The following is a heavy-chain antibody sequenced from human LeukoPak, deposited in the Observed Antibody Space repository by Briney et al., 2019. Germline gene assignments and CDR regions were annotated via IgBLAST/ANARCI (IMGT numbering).Heavy chain of an antibody. CDR2: INRDSGST. Sequence: PGGSLRLSCAASGFPFNNFAMSWVRQAPGKGLEWVSAINRDSGSTYYADSVRGRFTISRDNSKNTLYLHMSSLRAEDTAVYYCAKDFVVVPGNVNYFDYWGQGTLVTVSS. CDR1: GFPFNNFA. V-gene: IGHV3-23*01. D-gene: IGHD2-21*02. J-gene: IGHJ4*02. CDR3: AKDFVVVPGNVNYFDY.